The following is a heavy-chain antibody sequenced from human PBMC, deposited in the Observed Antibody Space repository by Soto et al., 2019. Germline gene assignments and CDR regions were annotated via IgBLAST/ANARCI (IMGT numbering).Heavy chain of an antibody. CDR2: ISAYNANT. CDR1: GYTFTSYG. D-gene: IGHD2-8*01. CDR3: AGVKSRCDLDAIDI. Sequence: GASVKVSCKASGYTFTSYGISWVRHPPGQGLEAMEWISAYNANTNYAQKLHGRVTMTTDTSTRGGYLEVRSMRSDHRAVYYCAGVKSRCDLDAIDIRGKAPMVTVSS. J-gene: IGHJ3*02. V-gene: IGHV1-18*01.